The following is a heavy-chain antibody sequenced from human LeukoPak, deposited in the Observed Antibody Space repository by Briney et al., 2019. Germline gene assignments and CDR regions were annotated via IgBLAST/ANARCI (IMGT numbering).Heavy chain of an antibody. V-gene: IGHV3-23*01. J-gene: IGHJ6*02. CDR1: GFTFSSYA. Sequence: GGSLRLSCAASGFTFSSYAMRWVRQAPGEGLGWVSAISGSGGSTYYADSVKGRFTISRDNSKNTLYLQTNSLRAEDTAVYYCAKRMEGMDVWGQGTTVTVSS. CDR2: ISGSGGST. D-gene: IGHD1-1*01. CDR3: AKRMEGMDV.